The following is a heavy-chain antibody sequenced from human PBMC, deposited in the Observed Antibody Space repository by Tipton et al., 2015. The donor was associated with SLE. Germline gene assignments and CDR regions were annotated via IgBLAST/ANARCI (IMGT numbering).Heavy chain of an antibody. CDR1: GGSISSGSYY. CDR2: ISDDAGHT. Sequence: LSLTCTVSGGSISSGSYYWSWVRQAPGKGLEWVSAISDDAGHTYYADSVKGRSTISRYNSKNMLYLQMNSLRAEDTALYYCAKDPTGDFDYWGQGTLVTVSS. V-gene: IGHV3-23*01. CDR3: AKDPTGDFDY. J-gene: IGHJ4*02. D-gene: IGHD7-27*01.